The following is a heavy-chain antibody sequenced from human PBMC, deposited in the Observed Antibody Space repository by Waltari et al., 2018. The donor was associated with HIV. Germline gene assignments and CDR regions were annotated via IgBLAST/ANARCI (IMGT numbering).Heavy chain of an antibody. D-gene: IGHD5-12*01. J-gene: IGHJ5*02. CDR2: IDHYGAT. Sequence: QVHLQQWGPGLVKPSETLSLTCAVYGESFKSYYWSWIRQAPDQGLEWIGKIDHYGATDYNPSLKSRVTISVDTSKNQFSLRLTSVTAADTGTYYCAKGALMRWLHSPRHWFDPWGQGNLVTVSS. CDR3: AKGALMRWLHSPRHWFDP. CDR1: GESFKSYY. V-gene: IGHV4-34*02.